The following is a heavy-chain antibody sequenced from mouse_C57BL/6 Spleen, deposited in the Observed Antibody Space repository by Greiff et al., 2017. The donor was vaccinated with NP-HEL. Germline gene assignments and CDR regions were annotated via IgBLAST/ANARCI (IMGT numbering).Heavy chain of an antibody. CDR2: ISYDGSN. Sequence: EVQLQESGPGLVKPSQSLSLTCSVTGYSITSGYYWNWIRQFPGNKLEWMGYISYDGSNNYNPSLKNRISITRDTSKNQFFLKLNSVTTEDTATYYCARGVYYAMDDWGQGTSVTVSS. V-gene: IGHV3-6*01. CDR3: ARGVYYAMDD. CDR1: GYSITSGYY. J-gene: IGHJ4*01.